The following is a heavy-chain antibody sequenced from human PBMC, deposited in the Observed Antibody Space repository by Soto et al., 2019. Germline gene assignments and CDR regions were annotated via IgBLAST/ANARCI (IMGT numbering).Heavy chain of an antibody. J-gene: IGHJ4*02. CDR1: GGSLSSYY. V-gene: IGHV4-59*01. D-gene: IGHD5-18*01. Sequence: PSETLSLTSTVSGGSLSSYYWSWIRRPPGMGLEWIASISYSGTTNYNSPLKSRVTISIDTSKNQFSLKFNSVTAADTAAYYCAREGYNFGPFDYWGQGALVTVPQ. CDR2: ISYSGTT. CDR3: AREGYNFGPFDY.